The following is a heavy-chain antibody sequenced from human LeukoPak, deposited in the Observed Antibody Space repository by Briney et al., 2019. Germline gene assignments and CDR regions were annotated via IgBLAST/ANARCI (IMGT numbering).Heavy chain of an antibody. CDR3: AMGRRILVN. J-gene: IGHJ4*02. Sequence: SETLSLTCAVYGGSFSGYYWSWIRQPPGKGLEWIGEINHSGSTNYNPSLKSRVTISVDTSKNQFSLKLSSVTAADTAVYYCAMGRRILVNWGQGTLVTASS. D-gene: IGHD3-10*01. V-gene: IGHV4-34*01. CDR2: INHSGST. CDR1: GGSFSGYY.